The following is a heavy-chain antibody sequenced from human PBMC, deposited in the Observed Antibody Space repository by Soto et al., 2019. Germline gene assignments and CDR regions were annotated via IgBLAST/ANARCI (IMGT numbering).Heavy chain of an antibody. CDR3: AVSYCSSTSCYEGPDY. CDR1: GGTFSSYT. CDR2: IIPIPGIA. J-gene: IGHJ4*02. V-gene: IGHV1-69*02. D-gene: IGHD2-2*01. Sequence: SVKVSCKASGGTFSSYTISWVRQAPGQGLEWMGRIIPIPGIANYAQKFQGRVTITADKSTSTAYMELSSLRSEDTAVYYCAVSYCSSTSCYEGPDYWGQGTLVTVSS.